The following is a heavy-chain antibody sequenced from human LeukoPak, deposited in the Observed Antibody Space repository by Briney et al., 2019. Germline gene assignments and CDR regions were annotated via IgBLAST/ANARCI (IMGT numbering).Heavy chain of an antibody. CDR3: ARVGTGSWYFDL. CDR2: INPDGGGI. J-gene: IGHJ2*01. Sequence: GRSLRLSCAASGFTFSSYAMHWVRQAPGKGLVWVSRINPDGGGISYADSVQGRFTISRDNAKNTVYLQMNSLRAEDTAVYYCARVGTGSWYFDLWGRGTLVTFSS. V-gene: IGHV3-74*01. D-gene: IGHD3-10*01. CDR1: GFTFSSYA.